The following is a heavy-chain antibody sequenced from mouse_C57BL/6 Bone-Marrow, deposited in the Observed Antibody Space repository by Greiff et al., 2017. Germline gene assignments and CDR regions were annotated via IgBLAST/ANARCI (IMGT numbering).Heavy chain of an antibody. Sequence: QVQLKQSGPELVKPGASVKLSCKASGYTFTSYDINWVKQRPGQGLEWIGWIYPRDGSTKYNEKFKGKDTLTLDTSSSTAYMELHSLTSEDSAVYFCARGGTTGRFDYWGQGTTRTVSS. CDR2: IYPRDGST. CDR3: ARGGTTGRFDY. D-gene: IGHD1-1*01. J-gene: IGHJ2*01. CDR1: GYTFTSYD. V-gene: IGHV1-85*01.